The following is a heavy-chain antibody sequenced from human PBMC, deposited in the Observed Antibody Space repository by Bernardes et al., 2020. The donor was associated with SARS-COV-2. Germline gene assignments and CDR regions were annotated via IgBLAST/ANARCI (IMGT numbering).Heavy chain of an antibody. V-gene: IGHV3-74*01. J-gene: IGHJ4*02. CDR2: INTDGSTT. CDR1: GFTLSNYW. CDR3: AQTAYISGRGFYFDS. Sequence: GGPLSLSRAASGFTLSNYWIHWVRPAPGKGPVWVSRINTDGSTTRYADSVRGRLTISRDNAKNTLYLQMNSLTADDSAVYYCAQTAYISGRGFYFDSWGRGTLVTVSS. D-gene: IGHD3-10*01.